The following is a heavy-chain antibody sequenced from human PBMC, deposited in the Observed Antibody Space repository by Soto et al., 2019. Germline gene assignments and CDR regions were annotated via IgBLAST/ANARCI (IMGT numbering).Heavy chain of an antibody. CDR2: INSDGSST. D-gene: IGHD6-13*01. CDR1: GFTFSSYW. V-gene: IGHV3-74*01. CDR3: ARGIYSSSWSNFDY. Sequence: GGSLRLSCAASGFTFSSYWMHWVRQAPGKGLVWVSRINSDGSSTSYADSVKGRFTISRDNAKNTLYLQMNRLRAEDTAVYYCARGIYSSSWSNFDYWGQGTLVTVSS. J-gene: IGHJ4*02.